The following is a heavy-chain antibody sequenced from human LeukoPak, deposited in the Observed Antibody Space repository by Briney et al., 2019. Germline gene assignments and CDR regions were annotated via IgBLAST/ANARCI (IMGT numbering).Heavy chain of an antibody. CDR2: ISSSSSYI. CDR1: GFTFSSYS. CDR3: ARDRARYGSGPPDY. D-gene: IGHD3-10*01. V-gene: IGHV3-21*04. J-gene: IGHJ4*02. Sequence: GGSLRLSCAASGFTFSSYSMNWVRQAPGKGLEWVSSISSSSSYIYYADSVKGRFTISRDNAKNSLYLQMNSLRAEDTAVYYCARDRARYGSGPPDYWGQGTLVTVSS.